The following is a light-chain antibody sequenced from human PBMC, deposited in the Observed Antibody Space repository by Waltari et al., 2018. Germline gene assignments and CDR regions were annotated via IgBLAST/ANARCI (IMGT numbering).Light chain of an antibody. CDR2: EGT. CDR1: SSDVGSSNR. Sequence: QSALTQPASVSGSPGQSITLSCTGTSSDVGSSNRVSSYQQHPGKGPKILIYEGTQRLSGVSDRFSGSKSGNTASLTLSGLQPEDEADYYCCAHAGGGTHYAFGTGTKVTVL. V-gene: IGLV2-23*01. CDR3: CAHAGGGTHYA. J-gene: IGLJ1*01.